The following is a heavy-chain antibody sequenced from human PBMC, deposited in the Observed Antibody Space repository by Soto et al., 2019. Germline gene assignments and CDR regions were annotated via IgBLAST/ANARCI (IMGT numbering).Heavy chain of an antibody. D-gene: IGHD6-13*01. CDR2: IHYSGGT. CDR1: GGSMSDYY. Sequence: PSEPLSLTCSVSGGSMSDYYWSWIRQRLGKGLAWIGYIHYSGGTKNNPSLKSRVTISIDTSKNQFSLKLNSVTAADTAVYYCARGCGYSNDWGQGTLVTVSS. J-gene: IGHJ4*02. V-gene: IGHV4-59*01. CDR3: ARGCGYSND.